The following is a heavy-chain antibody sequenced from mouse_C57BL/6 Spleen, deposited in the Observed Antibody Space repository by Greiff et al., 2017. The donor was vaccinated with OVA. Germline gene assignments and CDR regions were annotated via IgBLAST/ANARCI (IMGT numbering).Heavy chain of an antibody. J-gene: IGHJ4*01. D-gene: IGHD1-1*01. CDR1: GYTFTDYY. V-gene: IGHV1-76*01. Sequence: VKLQQSGAELVRPGASVKLSCKASGYTFTDYYINWVKQRPGQGLEWIARIYPGSGNTYYNEKFKGKATLTAEKSSSTAYMQLSSLTSEDSAVYFCARNYGSPYAMDYWGQGTSVTVSS. CDR3: ARNYGSPYAMDY. CDR2: IYPGSGNT.